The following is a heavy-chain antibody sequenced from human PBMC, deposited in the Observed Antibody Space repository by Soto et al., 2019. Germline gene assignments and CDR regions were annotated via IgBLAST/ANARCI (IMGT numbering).Heavy chain of an antibody. CDR3: ARERWGLMTTVYYYYMDV. CDR1: GGSIGTYY. J-gene: IGHJ6*03. D-gene: IGHD4-4*01. V-gene: IGHV4-59*01. Sequence: SETLSLTCTVSGGSIGTYYWSWIRQPPGKGLEWIGYIYYSGSTNYNPSLKSRVTISVATSKNQFALKLSSVTAADTAVYYCARERWGLMTTVYYYYMDVWGKGTTVTVSS. CDR2: IYYSGST.